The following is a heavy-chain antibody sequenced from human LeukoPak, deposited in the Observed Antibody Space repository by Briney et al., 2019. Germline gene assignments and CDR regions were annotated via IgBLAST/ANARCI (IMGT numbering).Heavy chain of an antibody. CDR3: ARHSDVIGAI. J-gene: IGHJ4*02. V-gene: IGHV5-51*01. Sequence: GESLKISCEASGYTFTHQWIGWLRQMAGGGLEWVGIISLSGSDTRYRPSFQGHVTTSSDTSINTAYLEWSSLEASDTAMYYCARHSDVIGAIWGKGTLVTASS. D-gene: IGHD3-10*01. CDR2: ISLSGSDT. CDR1: GYTFTHQW.